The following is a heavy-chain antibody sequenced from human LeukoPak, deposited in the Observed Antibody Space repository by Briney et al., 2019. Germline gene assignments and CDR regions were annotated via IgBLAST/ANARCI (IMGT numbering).Heavy chain of an antibody. CDR3: ARTNWFDP. J-gene: IGHJ5*02. CDR1: GFTFSDYW. Sequence: GSLRLSFAASGFTFSDYWMHWVRPAPGKGLVWVSRIESDGSSTNYADFVKGRFTISRDNAKNTLYLQMNSLRAEDTAVYYCARTNWFDPWGQGTLVTVSS. CDR2: IESDGSST. V-gene: IGHV3-74*01.